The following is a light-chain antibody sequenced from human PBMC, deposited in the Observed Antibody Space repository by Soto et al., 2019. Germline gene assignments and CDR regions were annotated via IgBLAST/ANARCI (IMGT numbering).Light chain of an antibody. CDR2: DVS. CDR3: CSYAGRYTFYV. CDR1: SSDIGGYNY. Sequence: QSVLTQPRSVSGSPGQSVTISCTGTSSDIGGYNYVSWYQQYPGKAPKLIIYDVSKRPSGVPDRFSGSKSGNTASLTISGLQAADDADYYCCSYAGRYTFYVFGTGTKATV. V-gene: IGLV2-11*01. J-gene: IGLJ1*01.